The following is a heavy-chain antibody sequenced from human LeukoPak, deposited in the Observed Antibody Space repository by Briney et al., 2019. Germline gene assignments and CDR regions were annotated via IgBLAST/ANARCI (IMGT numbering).Heavy chain of an antibody. J-gene: IGHJ6*02. CDR2: VNPSGGST. V-gene: IGHV1-46*01. CDR3: AREWYDRDRGYYYGIDV. Sequence: SVTVSCKASGYTFTSYYMQWVRQAPGQGLEWMGIVNPSGGSTSYAQKFQGRVTKTRDTSTSTVYMEASRLSCGDPAVFNLAREWYDRDRGYYYGIDVWGQKTPVTLSS. D-gene: IGHD3-22*01. CDR1: GYTFTSYY.